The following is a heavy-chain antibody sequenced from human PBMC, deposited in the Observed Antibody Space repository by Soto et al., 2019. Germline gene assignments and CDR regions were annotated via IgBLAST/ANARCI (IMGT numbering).Heavy chain of an antibody. Sequence: NPSETLSLTCAVYGGSFSGYYWSWIRQPPGKGLEWIGEINHSGSTNYNPSLKSRVTISVDTSKNQFSLKLSSVTAADTAVYYCARVRSGYDFYYYYYGMDVWGQGTTVTVSS. D-gene: IGHD5-12*01. CDR3: ARVRSGYDFYYYYYGMDV. CDR1: GGSFSGYY. CDR2: INHSGST. J-gene: IGHJ6*02. V-gene: IGHV4-34*01.